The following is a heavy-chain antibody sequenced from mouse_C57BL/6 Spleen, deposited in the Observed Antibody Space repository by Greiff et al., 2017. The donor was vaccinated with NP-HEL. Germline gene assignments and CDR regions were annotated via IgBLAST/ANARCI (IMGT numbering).Heavy chain of an antibody. J-gene: IGHJ4*01. D-gene: IGHD1-1*01. CDR3: ARYGSSHYAMDY. CDR2: IRNKANGYTT. V-gene: IGHV7-3*01. CDR1: GFTFTDYY. Sequence: EVHLVESGGGLVQPGGSLSLSCAASGFTFTDYYMSWVRQPPGKALEWLGFIRNKANGYTTEYSASVKGRFTISRDNSQSILYLQMNALRAEDSATYYCARYGSSHYAMDYWGQGTSVTVSS.